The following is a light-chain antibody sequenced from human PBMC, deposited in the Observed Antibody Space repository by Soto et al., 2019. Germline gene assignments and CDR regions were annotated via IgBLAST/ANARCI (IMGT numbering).Light chain of an antibody. V-gene: IGKV3-11*01. CDR2: NAS. J-gene: IGKJ1*01. CDR1: QSVTNF. Sequence: EIVLTQSPGTLSLSPGERATLSCRASQSVTNFLAWYQQKPGQSPSLLIYNASHRATGIPARFSGSGSGTDFTLTISSLVPEDFAVYYCQQPYRWPETFGQGTKVEIK. CDR3: QQPYRWPET.